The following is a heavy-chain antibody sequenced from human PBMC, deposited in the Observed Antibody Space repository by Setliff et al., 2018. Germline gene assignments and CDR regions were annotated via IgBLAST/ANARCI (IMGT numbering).Heavy chain of an antibody. Sequence: ASVKVSCKASGYTFTSHYMHWVRQAPGLGLEWIGTINPSSGRTSYAQKFQGRVTMTRDTSTSTVYMDMSSLRSEDTAVYYCARDVFPYHYEGAFDIWGQGTMVTVS. J-gene: IGHJ3*02. CDR1: GYTFTSHY. CDR3: ARDVFPYHYEGAFDI. D-gene: IGHD3-22*01. V-gene: IGHV1-46*01. CDR2: INPSSGRT.